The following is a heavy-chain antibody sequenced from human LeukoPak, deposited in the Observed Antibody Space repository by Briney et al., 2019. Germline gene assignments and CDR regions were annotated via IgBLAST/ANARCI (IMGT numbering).Heavy chain of an antibody. Sequence: PSETLPLTCTVSGGSISSGVYCWSWIRQRPGEGLQWIGYICSSGSAYYNASLKSRVSMSTDTSNNQFSLKLNSVTAADTAVYYCARDGGGSLHGMDVWGQGTTVTVSS. CDR1: GGSISSGVYC. V-gene: IGHV4-31*03. CDR3: ARDGGGSLHGMDV. D-gene: IGHD2-15*01. J-gene: IGHJ6*02. CDR2: ICSSGSA.